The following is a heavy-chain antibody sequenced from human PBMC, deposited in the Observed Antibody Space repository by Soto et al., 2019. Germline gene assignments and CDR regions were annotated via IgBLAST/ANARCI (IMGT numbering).Heavy chain of an antibody. V-gene: IGHV1-2*04. Sequence: ASVKVSCKASGYTFTGDYMHWVRQAPGQGLEWMGWINPNSGGTNYAQKFQGWVTMTRDTSISTAYMELSRLRSDDTAVYYCARGGAAADLCFAHGGQGTLVTVSS. CDR1: GYTFTGDY. D-gene: IGHD6-13*01. CDR3: ARGGAAADLCFAH. CDR2: INPNSGGT. J-gene: IGHJ5*02.